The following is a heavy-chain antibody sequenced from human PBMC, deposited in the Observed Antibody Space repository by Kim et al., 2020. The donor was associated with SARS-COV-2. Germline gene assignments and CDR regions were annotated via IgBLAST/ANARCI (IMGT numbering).Heavy chain of an antibody. CDR2: INHSGST. Sequence: SETLSLTCAVYGGSFSGYYWSWIRQPPGKGLEWSGEINHSGSTNYNPSLKRRVTISVDTSKNQFSLKLSSVTAADTAVYYCARFYKGSGWYFFDYWGQGTLVTVSS. CDR3: ARFYKGSGWYFFDY. D-gene: IGHD6-19*01. J-gene: IGHJ4*02. CDR1: GGSFSGYY. V-gene: IGHV4-34*01.